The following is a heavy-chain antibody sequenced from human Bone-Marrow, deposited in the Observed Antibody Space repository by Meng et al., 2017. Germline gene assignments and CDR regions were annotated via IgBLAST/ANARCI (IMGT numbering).Heavy chain of an antibody. CDR1: GGSFSGYY. CDR2: INHSAST. V-gene: IGHV4-34*01. J-gene: IGHJ5*02. D-gene: IGHD1-7*01. Sequence: QLQLQESGPGLVKLSEALSLTCVFYGGSFSGYYWSCIRQPPGKGLQGIGEINHSASTNYNPSLNSRVTISVDTSKNQFSLKLSSVTAADTAVYYCARGVVRNWNYLPWGQGTLVTISS. CDR3: ARGVVRNWNYLP.